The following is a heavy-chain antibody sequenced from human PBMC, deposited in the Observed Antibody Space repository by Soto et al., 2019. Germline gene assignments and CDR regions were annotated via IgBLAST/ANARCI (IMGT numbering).Heavy chain of an antibody. CDR3: ARVLDYCDPYYYYGMDV. Sequence: ASVKVSCKTSGFTFSTSAVHWVRQARGHRLQWIGWIDVGSGNANCAQMLQERVTISRDMSTSTAYMELSSLRAEDTAVYYCARVLDYCDPYYYYGMDVWGQGTTVTVSS. CDR2: IDVGSGNA. V-gene: IGHV1-58*01. D-gene: IGHD3-22*01. CDR1: GFTFSTSA. J-gene: IGHJ6*02.